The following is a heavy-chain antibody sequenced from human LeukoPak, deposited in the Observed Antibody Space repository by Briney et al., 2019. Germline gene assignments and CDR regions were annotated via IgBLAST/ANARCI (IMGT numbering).Heavy chain of an antibody. J-gene: IGHJ6*03. CDR3: ARVVVTKYYYYYMDV. Sequence: GGSLRLSCAASGFTFSSYEMNWVRQAPGKGLEWVSYISSSGSTIYYADSVKGRFTISRDNAKKSLYLQMNSLRAEDTAVYYCARVVVTKYYYYYMDVWGKGTTVTISS. CDR2: ISSSGSTI. D-gene: IGHD2-15*01. CDR1: GFTFSSYE. V-gene: IGHV3-48*03.